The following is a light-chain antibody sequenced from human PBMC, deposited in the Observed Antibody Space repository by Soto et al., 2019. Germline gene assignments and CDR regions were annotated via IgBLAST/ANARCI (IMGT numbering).Light chain of an antibody. CDR3: QQYKSLVP. V-gene: IGKV1-5*03. CDR1: QSISDW. CDR2: RTS. J-gene: IGKJ4*01. Sequence: DIQMTQSPSTLSASVGDRVNITCRASQSISDWLAWYQQKPGKAPKVLIYRTSSLESGVPSRFSGSESGTDFTLTISGLQPDDFATYYCQQYKSLVPFGGGTKVEIK.